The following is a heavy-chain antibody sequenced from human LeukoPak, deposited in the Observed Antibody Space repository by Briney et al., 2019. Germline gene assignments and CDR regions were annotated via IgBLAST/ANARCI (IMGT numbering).Heavy chain of an antibody. D-gene: IGHD2-15*01. J-gene: IGHJ4*02. CDR1: GGTFSSYA. V-gene: IGHV3-23*01. CDR3: ARERCSGGSCFSNSDY. Sequence: SCKASGGTFSSYAMSWVRQAPGKGLEWVSAISGSGGSTYYADSVKGRFTISRDNAKNSLYLQMNSLRAEDTAVYYCARERCSGGSCFSNSDYWGQGTLVTVSS. CDR2: ISGSGGST.